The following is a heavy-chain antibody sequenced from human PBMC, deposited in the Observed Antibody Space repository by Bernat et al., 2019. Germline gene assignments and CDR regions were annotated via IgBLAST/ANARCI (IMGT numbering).Heavy chain of an antibody. Sequence: QVQLQESGPGLVKPSETLSLTCTVSGGSISSYYWSWIRQPPGKGLEWIGYIYYSGSTNYNPSLKSRVTISVDTSKNQFSLKLSFVTAADTAVYYCARDLFRRGYSQWGAWGYWGQGTLVTVSS. J-gene: IGHJ4*02. CDR1: GGSISSYY. D-gene: IGHD5-18*01. CDR2: IYYSGST. CDR3: ARDLFRRGYSQWGAWGY. V-gene: IGHV4-59*01.